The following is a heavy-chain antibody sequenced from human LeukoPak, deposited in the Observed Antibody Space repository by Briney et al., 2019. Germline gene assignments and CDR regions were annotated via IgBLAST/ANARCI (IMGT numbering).Heavy chain of an antibody. D-gene: IGHD5-18*01. V-gene: IGHV3-53*01. CDR1: GFTVSSNY. J-gene: IGHJ4*02. CDR3: AKDRRRYSYGSLFDY. CDR2: IYSGGST. Sequence: QAGGSLRLSCAASGFTVSSNYMSWVRQAPGKGLEWVSVIYSGGSTYYADSVKGRFTISRDNSKNTLYLQMNSLRAEDTAVYYCAKDRRRYSYGSLFDYWGQGTLVTVSS.